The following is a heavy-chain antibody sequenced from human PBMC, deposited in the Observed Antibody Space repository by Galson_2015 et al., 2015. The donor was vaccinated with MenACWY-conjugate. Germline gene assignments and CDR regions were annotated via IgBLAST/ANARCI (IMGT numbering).Heavy chain of an antibody. D-gene: IGHD6-19*01. J-gene: IGHJ6*02. V-gene: IGHV5-10-1*01. CDR1: GYSFTSYW. Sequence: QSGAEVKKPGESLRISCKGSGYSFTSYWISWVRQMPGKGLEWMGRIDPSDSYTNYSPSFQGHVTISADKSISTAYLQWSSLKASDTAMYYCARWEYSSGWPYYYYYGMDVWGQGTTVTVSS. CDR2: IDPSDSYT. CDR3: ARWEYSSGWPYYYYYGMDV.